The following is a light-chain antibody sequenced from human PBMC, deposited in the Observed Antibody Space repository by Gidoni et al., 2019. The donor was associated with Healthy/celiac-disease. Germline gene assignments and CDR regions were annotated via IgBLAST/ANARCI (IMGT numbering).Light chain of an antibody. CDR3: QQSYSTPPT. CDR1: QSISSY. CDR2: SAS. V-gene: IGKV1-39*01. J-gene: IGKJ1*01. Sequence: EIQMTQSPSSLSAAVGDRVTIPCRASQSISSYLNWYQQKPGKAPKLLIYSASSLKSGVPSRFSGSGSGTDFTLTISSLQPEDFATYYCQQSYSTPPTFGQGAKVEIK.